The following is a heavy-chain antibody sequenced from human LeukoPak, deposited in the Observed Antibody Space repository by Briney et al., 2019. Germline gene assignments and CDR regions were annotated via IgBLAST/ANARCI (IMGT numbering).Heavy chain of an antibody. Sequence: GGSLRLSCAASGFIFSDFYMSWMRQTPGKGPEWISYISMNGSTMSHADSVRGRFTISRDNAKDSLYLQMNSLGAGDTAVYYCAKGHTYGMIWGQGTLVTVSS. CDR2: ISMNGSTM. D-gene: IGHD5-18*01. CDR1: GFIFSDFY. J-gene: IGHJ4*02. V-gene: IGHV3-11*01. CDR3: AKGHTYGMI.